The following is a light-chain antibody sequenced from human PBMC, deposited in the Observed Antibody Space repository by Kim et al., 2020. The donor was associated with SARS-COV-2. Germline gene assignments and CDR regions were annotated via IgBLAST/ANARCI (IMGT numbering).Light chain of an antibody. CDR2: KAS. CDR1: QSVNTW. Sequence: ASVGDSVTIPCRASQSVNTWLAWYQQIPGKAPKILIHKASDLENGVPSRFSGSASGTEFTLTISSLQPDDFATYYCQQYNSYPWTFGQGTKVDIK. CDR3: QQYNSYPWT. V-gene: IGKV1-5*03. J-gene: IGKJ1*01.